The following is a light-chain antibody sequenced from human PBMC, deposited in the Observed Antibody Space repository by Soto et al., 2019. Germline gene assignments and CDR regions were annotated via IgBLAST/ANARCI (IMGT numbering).Light chain of an antibody. J-gene: IGLJ1*01. CDR2: EVS. Sequence: QSVLTQPASVSGSPGQSITISCTGTSSDIGGYNYVSWYQQHPGRAPKLIIYEVSYRPSGSSNRFSGSKSGNTASLTISGLQAEDEADYYCISYTLNSIPYVFGTGTKVIVL. CDR1: SSDIGGYNY. CDR3: ISYTLNSIPYV. V-gene: IGLV2-14*01.